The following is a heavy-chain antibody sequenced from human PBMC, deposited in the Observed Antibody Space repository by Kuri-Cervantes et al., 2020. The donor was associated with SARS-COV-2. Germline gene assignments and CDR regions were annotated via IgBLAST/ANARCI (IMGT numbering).Heavy chain of an antibody. CDR3: ANPGRNDAFDI. CDR2: ISGSGGST. Sequence: ETLSLTCTVSSGSIRSDYWSWVRQAPGKGLEWVSAISGSGGSTYYADSVKGRFTISRDNSKNTLYLQMNSLRAEDTAVYYCANPGRNDAFDIWGQGKMVTVSS. CDR1: SGSIRSDY. J-gene: IGHJ3*02. D-gene: IGHD2-8*02. V-gene: IGHV3-23*01.